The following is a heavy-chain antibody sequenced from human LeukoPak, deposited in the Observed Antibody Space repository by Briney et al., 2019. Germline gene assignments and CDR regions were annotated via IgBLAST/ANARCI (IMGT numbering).Heavy chain of an antibody. CDR1: GESLSGYH. V-gene: IGHV4-34*01. J-gene: IGHJ5*02. CDR2: INYSGST. D-gene: IGHD6-13*01. CDR3: ARGNLEWAAGTRWFDP. Sequence: SETLSLTCAVYGESLSGYHWSWIRQPPGNGLEWIGEINYSGSTNYNPSLESRVTISLDTSKNQFSLKLSSVTAADTAIYYCARGNLEWAAGTRWFDPWGQGTLVTVSS.